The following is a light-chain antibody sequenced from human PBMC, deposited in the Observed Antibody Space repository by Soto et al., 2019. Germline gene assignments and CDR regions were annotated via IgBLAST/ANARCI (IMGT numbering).Light chain of an antibody. CDR3: QHYNSYSEA. CDR2: AAS. CDR1: QGLSSW. V-gene: IGKV1D-16*01. Sequence: DIQMTQSPSSVSASVGDRVTITCRASQGLSSWLAWYQQKPGTAPKLLIYAASSLQSGVPSRFSGSGSGTEFTLTISSLQPDDFATYYCQHYNSYSEAFGQGTKVDIK. J-gene: IGKJ1*01.